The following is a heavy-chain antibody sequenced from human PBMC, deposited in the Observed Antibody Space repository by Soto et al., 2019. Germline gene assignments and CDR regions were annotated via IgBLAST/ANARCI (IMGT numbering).Heavy chain of an antibody. Sequence: EVQLLESGGNLVQPGGSLRLSCAASGFTFSSHAMTWVRQVPGKGLEWVSTITASGDDTFYADSVRGRFTISRDNSENTLFRQTSRLRAEDTAVYYCEKDGHSVTWSYHMDVWGKGTTVTVSS. CDR2: ITASGDDT. CDR3: EKDGHSVTWSYHMDV. J-gene: IGHJ6*03. D-gene: IGHD2-8*01. CDR1: GFTFSSHA. V-gene: IGHV3-23*01.